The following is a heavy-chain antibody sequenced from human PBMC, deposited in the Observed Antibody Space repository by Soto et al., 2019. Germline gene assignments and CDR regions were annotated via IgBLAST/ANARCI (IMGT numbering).Heavy chain of an antibody. CDR1: GFTFSSYA. CDR3: AKDRARVVYYKDFDY. J-gene: IGHJ4*02. CDR2: ISGSGGST. V-gene: IGHV3-23*01. D-gene: IGHD2-8*01. Sequence: EVQLLESGGGLVQPGGSLRLACAASGFTFSSYAMSWVRQAPGKGLEWVSAISGSGGSTYYADSVKGRFTISRDNSKNTLYLQMNSLRAEDTAVYYCAKDRARVVYYKDFDYWGQGTLVTVSS.